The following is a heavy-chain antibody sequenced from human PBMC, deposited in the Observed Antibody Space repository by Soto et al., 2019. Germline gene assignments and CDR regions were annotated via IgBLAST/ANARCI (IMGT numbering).Heavy chain of an antibody. V-gene: IGHV1-18*01. Sequence: ASVTLTCTASGYPFPPSGMSWLRQAHGQGLEWIGWISAYNGNTIYAQTLQGRVTMTTDTSTSTAYMELRSLRSDDTAVYYCARGPESRSTVYVDYWGQGTLVTVSS. D-gene: IGHD2-2*01. CDR2: ISAYNGNT. J-gene: IGHJ4*02. CDR3: ARGPESRSTVYVDY. CDR1: GYPFPPSG.